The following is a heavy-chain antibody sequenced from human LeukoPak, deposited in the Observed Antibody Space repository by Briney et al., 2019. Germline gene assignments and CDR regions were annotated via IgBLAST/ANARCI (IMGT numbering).Heavy chain of an antibody. CDR1: GGSLSNNY. J-gene: IGHJ4*02. V-gene: IGHV4-59*01. Sequence: SETLTLTCTASGGSLSNNYRSELRQPPGKGLEWIGYIYSSGSTNYNPSLKSRITISVDTSKNQFSLKLSSVTAADTAVYYCARFAYCGGHCWYYFDYWGQGSLVTVSS. CDR2: IYSSGST. D-gene: IGHD2-21*02. CDR3: ARFAYCGGHCWYYFDY.